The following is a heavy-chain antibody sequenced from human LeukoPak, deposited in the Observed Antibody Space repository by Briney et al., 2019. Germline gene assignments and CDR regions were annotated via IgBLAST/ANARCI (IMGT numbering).Heavy chain of an antibody. V-gene: IGHV3-23*01. CDR1: GFTFSDYA. CDR3: AKDKRGGSDYVYFDY. D-gene: IGHD4-17*01. Sequence: GGSLRLSCAASGFTFSDYAMNWVRQAPGKGLEWVSTISGGGEYTRYADSVQGRFIVSRDNSKNTVYLQMTSLRVEDTAVYFCAKDKRGGSDYVYFDYWGQGTLVTVPS. CDR2: ISGGGEYT. J-gene: IGHJ4*02.